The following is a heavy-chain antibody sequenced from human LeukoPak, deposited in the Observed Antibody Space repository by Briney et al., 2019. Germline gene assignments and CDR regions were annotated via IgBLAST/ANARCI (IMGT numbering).Heavy chain of an antibody. J-gene: IGHJ5*02. V-gene: IGHV1-69*04. CDR1: GGTFSSYS. CDR2: IIPSLGIP. Sequence: GASVEVSCKASGGTFSSYSISWVRQAPGQGLEWMGMIIPSLGIPNYAQRLQGRVTITADKSTSTAYMELSSLRSEDTAIYYCARDDYNNSWGQGTLVTVSS. D-gene: IGHD4-4*01. CDR3: ARDDYNNS.